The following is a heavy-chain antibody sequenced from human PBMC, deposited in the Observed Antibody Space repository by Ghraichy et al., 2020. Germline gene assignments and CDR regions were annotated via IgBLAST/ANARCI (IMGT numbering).Heavy chain of an antibody. CDR1: GFTFSSHG. Sequence: GGSLRLSCATSGFTFSSHGMHWVRQAPGKGLEWVALISYDGSNPNYIDSVKGRFAISRDNSKNTLFLQMNSLRAEDTAVYYCARFYGGDSDGYFDSWGQGTLVTVSS. D-gene: IGHD4-23*01. V-gene: IGHV3-33*01. CDR3: ARFYGGDSDGYFDS. CDR2: ISYDGSNP. J-gene: IGHJ4*02.